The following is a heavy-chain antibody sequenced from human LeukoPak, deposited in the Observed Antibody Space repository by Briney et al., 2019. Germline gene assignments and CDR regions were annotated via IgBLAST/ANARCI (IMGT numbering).Heavy chain of an antibody. D-gene: IGHD3-3*01. V-gene: IGHV3-7*01. Sequence: GWSLRLSCAASGFTFSSYWMSWVRQAPGKGRDGVANIKKDGREKYYVDSVKGRFTISRDKAKNSLYLQMNSLRAEDTAVYYCARVKFWSGYYYNWFDPWGQGTLVTVSS. J-gene: IGHJ5*02. CDR3: ARVKFWSGYYYNWFDP. CDR2: IKKDGREK. CDR1: GFTFSSYW.